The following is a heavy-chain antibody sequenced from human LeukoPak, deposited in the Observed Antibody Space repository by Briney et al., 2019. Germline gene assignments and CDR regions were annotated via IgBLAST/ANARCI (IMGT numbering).Heavy chain of an antibody. CDR2: IGKNTNSYTT. V-gene: IGHV3-72*01. CDR1: GNSFSDHY. D-gene: IGHD3-10*01. J-gene: IGHJ5*02. Sequence: GGSLRLSCAASGNSFSDHYMDWVRQAPGKGLEWIGRIGKNTNSYTTEYAPSVQGRFTISRDDSKSIAYLQMNSLKTEDTAVYYCTRAPSPKLLWFGELSGWFDPWGQGTLVAVSS. CDR3: TRAPSPKLLWFGELSGWFDP.